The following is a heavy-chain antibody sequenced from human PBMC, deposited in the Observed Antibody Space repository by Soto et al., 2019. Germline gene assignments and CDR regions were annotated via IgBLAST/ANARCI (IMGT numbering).Heavy chain of an antibody. CDR2: ILSSGGT. CDR3: AKGFSTGLYVDS. D-gene: IGHD6-19*01. V-gene: IGHV4-61*01. Sequence: QVQLQESGPGLVKPSGTLSLTCSVSGDSVTSDSYYWTWIRQPPGKILEWVGFILSSGGTSTNPSLRSRLSMSVDTSKNKFSMRLTSVTAADTGVYFCAKGFSTGLYVDSWGRGAQVTVSS. CDR1: GDSVTSDSYY. J-gene: IGHJ5*01.